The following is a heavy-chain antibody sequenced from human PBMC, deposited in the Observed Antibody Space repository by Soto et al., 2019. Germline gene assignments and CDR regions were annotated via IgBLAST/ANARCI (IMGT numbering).Heavy chain of an antibody. CDR1: GVTFSSYA. Sequence: EVQLLESGGGLVQPGGSLRLSCAASGVTFSSYAMSWVRQTPGKGLEWVSIISGGGGSAYYADSVKGRFSISRDNSKNTLYLQMNSLRAADTAVYYCAKVGSSWYSHFDYWGQGTLVTVSS. D-gene: IGHD6-13*01. CDR3: AKVGSSWYSHFDY. V-gene: IGHV3-23*01. CDR2: ISGGGGSA. J-gene: IGHJ4*02.